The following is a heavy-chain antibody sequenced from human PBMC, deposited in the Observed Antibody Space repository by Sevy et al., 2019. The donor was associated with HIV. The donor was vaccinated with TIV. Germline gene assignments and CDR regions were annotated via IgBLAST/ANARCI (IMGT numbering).Heavy chain of an antibody. CDR3: ARDLQPYSSDAFDI. V-gene: IGHV3-11*06. J-gene: IGHJ3*02. CDR1: GFTFSDYY. D-gene: IGHD6-13*01. CDR2: ISSSSSYT. Sequence: GGSLRLSCAASGFTFSDYYMSWIRQAPGKGLEWVSYISSSSSYTNYADSVKGRVTISIDNAKNSVYLQMNSLRAEDTAVYYCARDLQPYSSDAFDIWGQGTMVTGSS.